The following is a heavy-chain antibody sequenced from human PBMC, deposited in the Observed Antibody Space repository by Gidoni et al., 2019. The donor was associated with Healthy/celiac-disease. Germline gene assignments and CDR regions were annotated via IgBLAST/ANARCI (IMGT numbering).Heavy chain of an antibody. D-gene: IGHD3-9*01. CDR2: SSGSGGST. CDR1: GFTFSSYA. Sequence: EVQLLEYGGGLVQPGGSLRLACAASGFTFSSYAMSWVRPAPGKGLEWVSASSGSGGSTYYADSVKGRFTISRDNSKNTLYLQMNSLRAEDTAVYYCAKPGLRYFDWSDQYYFDYWGQGTLVTVSS. J-gene: IGHJ4*02. CDR3: AKPGLRYFDWSDQYYFDY. V-gene: IGHV3-23*01.